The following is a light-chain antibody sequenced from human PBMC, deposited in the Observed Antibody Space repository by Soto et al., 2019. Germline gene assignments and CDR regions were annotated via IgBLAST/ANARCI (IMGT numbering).Light chain of an antibody. CDR3: QQYNNWPTWT. J-gene: IGKJ1*01. Sequence: EIVLTQSPGTLSLSPGERATLSCRASQSVSTSYVAWYQQKFGQAPRLLIYGASTRATGIPARFSGSGSGTEFTLAISSLQSEDFAVYYCQQYNNWPTWTFGQGTKVDNK. CDR1: QSVSTS. CDR2: GAS. V-gene: IGKV3-15*01.